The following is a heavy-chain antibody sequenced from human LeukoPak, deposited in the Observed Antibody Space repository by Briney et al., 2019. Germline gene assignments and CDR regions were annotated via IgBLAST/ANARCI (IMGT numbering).Heavy chain of an antibody. Sequence: SETLALTCTVSGGSISSYYWIWIRQPPGKALDWIGYIYYSGSTNYNPSLKSRVTISVDTSKNQFSLKLSSVTAADTAVYYCARTLDTALPFDYWGQGTLVTVSS. V-gene: IGHV4-59*01. D-gene: IGHD5-18*01. CDR3: ARTLDTALPFDY. CDR1: GGSISSYY. CDR2: IYYSGST. J-gene: IGHJ4*02.